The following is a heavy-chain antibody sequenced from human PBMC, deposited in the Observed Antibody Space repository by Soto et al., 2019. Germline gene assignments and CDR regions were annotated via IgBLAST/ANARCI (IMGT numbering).Heavy chain of an antibody. Sequence: ASETLSLTCTVSGGSISNYYWSWIRQPPGRGLEWIGHIFYSGSTNYNPALKSRISIIPDTTNNRLSLQLNSVSPDDTAVYYCARLIGNSWLDSWGQGTLVTVSS. CDR3: ARLIGNSWLDS. CDR2: IFYSGST. J-gene: IGHJ5*01. CDR1: GGSISNYY. V-gene: IGHV4-59*08.